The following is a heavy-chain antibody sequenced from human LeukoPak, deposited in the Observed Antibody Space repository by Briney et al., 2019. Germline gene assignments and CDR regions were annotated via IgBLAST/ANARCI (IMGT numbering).Heavy chain of an antibody. CDR3: ARTAKYYYGSETYYFFDY. Sequence: SETLSLTCTVSGGSINNFYWTWIRHRPGKGLEWIGYVSYSGKTDYNPSLKSRVTISLDTSQNQFSLKLTSVTPADTAVYYCARTAKYYYGSETYYFFDYWGQGTLVTVSS. CDR2: VSYSGKT. D-gene: IGHD3-10*01. CDR1: GGSINNFY. J-gene: IGHJ4*02. V-gene: IGHV4-59*01.